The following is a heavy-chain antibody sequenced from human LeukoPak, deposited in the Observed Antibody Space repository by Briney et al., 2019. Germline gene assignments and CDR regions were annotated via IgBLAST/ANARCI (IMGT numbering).Heavy chain of an antibody. CDR2: MNSGGDRI. V-gene: IGHV3-23*01. J-gene: IGHJ5*02. Sequence: PGGSLRLSCAASRIIFSNSAMSWVRQAPGKGLEWVSSMNSGGDRIYYADSVKGRFTSSRDNSKYTLYLQMNSLRAEDTAVYYCATQVRYCSSISCYVGWFDPWGQGTLVTVSS. CDR3: ATQVRYCSSISCYVGWFDP. D-gene: IGHD2-2*01. CDR1: RIIFSNSA.